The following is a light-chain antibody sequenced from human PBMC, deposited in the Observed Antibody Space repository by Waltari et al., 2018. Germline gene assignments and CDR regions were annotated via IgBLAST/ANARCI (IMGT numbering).Light chain of an antibody. CDR1: QSVLHSSNNKNY. CDR2: WAS. V-gene: IGKV4-1*01. CDR3: QQFQSHLRT. J-gene: IGKJ1*01. Sequence: DIVMTQSPESLAVSLGERANITCKSSQSVLHSSNNKNYFAWYQQKPGQPTKLLIYWASTRESGVPDRFSGSGSGTDFTLTISSLQAEDVAVYYCQQFQSHLRTFGQGTKVEIK.